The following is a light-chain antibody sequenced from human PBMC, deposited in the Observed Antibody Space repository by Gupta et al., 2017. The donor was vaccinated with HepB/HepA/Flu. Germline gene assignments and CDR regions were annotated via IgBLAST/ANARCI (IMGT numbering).Light chain of an antibody. V-gene: IGKV1-5*03. Sequence: DTQITQSPSTLSASVGDRVTITCRASQSISNWLAWYQQKPGQAPKLLIQKSSSLESGVPSRFSGSGSGTEFTLTISRLQPDDFATYYCQQDNSISPTFGEGTKVEIK. CDR1: QSISNW. CDR2: KSS. J-gene: IGKJ4*02. CDR3: QQDNSISPT.